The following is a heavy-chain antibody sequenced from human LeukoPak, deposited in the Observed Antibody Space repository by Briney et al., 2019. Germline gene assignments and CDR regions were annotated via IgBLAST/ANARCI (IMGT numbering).Heavy chain of an antibody. J-gene: IGHJ4*02. Sequence: GSLRLSCAASGFTFSSYGMHWVRQAPGKGLEWVAVISYDGSNKYYADSVKGRFTISRDNSKNTLYLQMNSLRAEDTAVCYCAKEMYQLPREFDYWGQGTLVTVSS. CDR3: AKEMYQLPREFDY. V-gene: IGHV3-30*18. CDR2: ISYDGSNK. CDR1: GFTFSSYG. D-gene: IGHD2-2*01.